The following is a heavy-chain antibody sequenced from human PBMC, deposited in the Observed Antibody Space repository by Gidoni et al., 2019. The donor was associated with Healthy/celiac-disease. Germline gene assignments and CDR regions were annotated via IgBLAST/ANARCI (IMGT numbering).Heavy chain of an antibody. V-gene: IGHV2-70*04. CDR3: ARSIAAAGPFDY. J-gene: IGHJ4*02. D-gene: IGHD6-13*01. CDR2: IDWDDDK. CDR1: GFSLSTSGMR. Sequence: QVTLKESGPALVKPTQTLTLTCPFSGFSLSTSGMRVSWIRQPPGKALEWLARIDWDDDKFYSTSLKTRLTISKDTSKNQVVLTMTNMDPVDTATYYCARSIAAAGPFDYWGQGTLVTVSS.